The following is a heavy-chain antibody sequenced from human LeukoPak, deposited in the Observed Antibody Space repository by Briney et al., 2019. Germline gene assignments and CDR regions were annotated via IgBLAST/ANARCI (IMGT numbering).Heavy chain of an antibody. V-gene: IGHV3-23*01. CDR2: VSTSGRST. CDR1: GFTFSTYA. CDR3: AKEGSSGWD. D-gene: IGHD6-19*01. Sequence: HPGGSLRLSCAASGFTFSTYAMSWVRQAPGKGLEWVSTVSTSGRSTYYADSVKGRFTISRDNSKNTLYLQMNSLRAEDTAVYYCAKEGSSGWDWGQGTLVTVSS. J-gene: IGHJ4*02.